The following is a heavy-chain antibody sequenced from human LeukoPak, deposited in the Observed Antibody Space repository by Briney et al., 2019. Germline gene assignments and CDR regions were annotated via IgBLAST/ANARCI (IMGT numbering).Heavy chain of an antibody. J-gene: IGHJ6*03. CDR3: ARLGYCTSTSSSEGYYYYYMDV. V-gene: IGHV4-39*01. CDR2: IYYNGRT. D-gene: IGHD2-2*01. Sequence: PSETLSLTCTVSGDSISSSNYYWGWIRQPPGKGLEWIGSIYYNGRTYYNPSLKSRVTISVDTPKNQFSLKLSSVTAADTAVYYCARLGYCTSTSSSEGYYYYYMDVWGKGTTVTVSS. CDR1: GDSISSSNYY.